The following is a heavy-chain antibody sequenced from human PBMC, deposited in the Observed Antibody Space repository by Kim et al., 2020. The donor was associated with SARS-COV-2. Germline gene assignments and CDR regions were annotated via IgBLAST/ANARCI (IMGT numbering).Heavy chain of an antibody. V-gene: IGHV5-51*01. Sequence: RYSPPFQGQVTISADKSISPAYLQWSSLKASDTAMYYCARQRDVVGAQHYWGQGTLVTVSS. D-gene: IGHD1-26*01. J-gene: IGHJ4*02. CDR3: ARQRDVVGAQHY.